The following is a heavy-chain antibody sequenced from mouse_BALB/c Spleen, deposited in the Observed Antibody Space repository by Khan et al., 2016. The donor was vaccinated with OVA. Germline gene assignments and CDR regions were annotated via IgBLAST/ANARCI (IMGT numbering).Heavy chain of an antibody. CDR1: GYSITSDYA. Sequence: EVQLQESGPGLVKPSQSLTLTCTVTGYSITSDYAWNWIRQFPGSKLEWMGYIQYSGSTRYNPSLKSRISITRDTSKNPFYLQLNYVTTENTDTSYCARLCVWVAWTTVTVSS. CDR3: ARLCV. J-gene: IGHJ1*01. V-gene: IGHV3-2*02. D-gene: IGHD6-1*01. CDR2: IQYSGST.